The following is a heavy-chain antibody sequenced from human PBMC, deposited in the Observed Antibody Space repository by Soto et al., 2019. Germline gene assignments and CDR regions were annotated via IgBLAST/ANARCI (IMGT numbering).Heavy chain of an antibody. J-gene: IGHJ4*02. V-gene: IGHV3-15*07. Sequence: PGGSLRLSCAASGFTFSNAWMNWVRQAPGKGQERVGRIKSKTDGGTTDYAAPVKGRFTVSTDDSKNTLYLQMNSLKTEDTAVYYCTPDIVGSTLFDYWGQGTLVTVSS. D-gene: IGHD1-26*01. CDR2: IKSKTDGGTT. CDR3: TPDIVGSTLFDY. CDR1: GFTFSNAW.